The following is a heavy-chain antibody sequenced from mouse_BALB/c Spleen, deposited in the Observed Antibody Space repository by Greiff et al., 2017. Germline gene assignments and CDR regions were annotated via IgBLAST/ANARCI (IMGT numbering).Heavy chain of an antibody. CDR1: GYTFTSYV. J-gene: IGHJ4*01. CDR3: ARWYYRYDEAMDY. D-gene: IGHD2-14*01. Sequence: EVQLQQSGPELVKPGASVKMSCKASGYTFTSYVMHWVKQKPGQGLEWIGYINPYNDGTKYNEKFKGKATLTSDKSSSTAYMELSSLTSEDSAVYYGARWYYRYDEAMDYWGQGTSVTVSS. V-gene: IGHV1-14*01. CDR2: INPYNDGT.